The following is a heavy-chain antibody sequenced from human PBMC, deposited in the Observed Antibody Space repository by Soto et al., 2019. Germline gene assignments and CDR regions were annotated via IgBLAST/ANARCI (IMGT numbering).Heavy chain of an antibody. J-gene: IGHJ4*02. D-gene: IGHD6-25*01. CDR1: GISYTTYA. CDR2: INAGNGDT. Sequence: VQLVQSGAEVKKPGASVRISCTASGISYTTYAIHWVRQAPGQGLEWMGWINAGNGDTRYSKRFQGRVTLTRDTSATTTYMALSSLRSEDTSIYYCARAISGYVTWGEGTLVTVSS. CDR3: ARAISGYVT. V-gene: IGHV1-3*01.